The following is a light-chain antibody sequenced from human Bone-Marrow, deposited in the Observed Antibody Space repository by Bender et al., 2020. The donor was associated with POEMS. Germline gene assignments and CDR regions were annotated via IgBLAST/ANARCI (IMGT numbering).Light chain of an antibody. Sequence: SYELTQPPSVSVSPGQMARLTCPGNALTNQYTYWYQQKPGQAPVLVMYKDTERRAGNRERFSGSGSGTTVALTSSGVQAEDEADYYCQSADSSGKLVGGGTKLTVL. V-gene: IGLV3-25*03. J-gene: IGLJ2*01. CDR1: ALTNQY. CDR3: QSADSSGKL. CDR2: KDT.